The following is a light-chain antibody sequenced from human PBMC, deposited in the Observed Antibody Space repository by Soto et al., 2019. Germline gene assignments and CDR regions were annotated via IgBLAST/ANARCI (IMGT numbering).Light chain of an antibody. CDR1: SGDIANNY. CDR3: QSYYNSDVV. V-gene: IGLV6-57*04. Sequence: NFMLTQPHSVSESPGKTVSISCTRSSGDIANNYVQWFQQRPGSAPTTVIYKDDQRPSGVPDGFSSSIDSSSNSASLTISGLKTEDEADYFCQSYYNSDVVFGGGTKLTVL. J-gene: IGLJ2*01. CDR2: KDD.